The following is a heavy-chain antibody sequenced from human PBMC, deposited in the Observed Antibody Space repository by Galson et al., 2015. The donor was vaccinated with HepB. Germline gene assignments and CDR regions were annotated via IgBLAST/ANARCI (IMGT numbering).Heavy chain of an antibody. CDR3: TRVYSSGWTPDY. V-gene: IGHV3-48*01. CDR2: ISSSSNTI. Sequence: SLRLSCAVSGFTFSSYSLNWVRQAPGKGLERVSYISSSSNTIYYADSVKGRFTISRDNAKNAVYLQMNSLRAEDTAVYYCTRVYSSGWTPDYWGQGTLVTASS. CDR1: GFTFSSYS. D-gene: IGHD6-19*01. J-gene: IGHJ4*02.